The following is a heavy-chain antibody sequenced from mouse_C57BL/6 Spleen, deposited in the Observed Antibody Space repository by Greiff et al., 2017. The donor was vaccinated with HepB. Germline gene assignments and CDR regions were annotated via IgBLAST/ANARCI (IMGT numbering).Heavy chain of an antibody. CDR3: ESGGLGRLDY. J-gene: IGHJ2*01. V-gene: IGHV1-26*01. CDR2: INPNNGGT. Sequence: EVQLQQSGPELVKPGASVKISCKASGYTFTDYYMNWVKQSHGKSLEWIGDINPNNGGTSYNQKFKGKATLTVDKSSSTAYMELRSLTSEDSAVYYWESGGLGRLDYWGKGTTLTASS. D-gene: IGHD4-1*01. CDR1: GYTFTDYY.